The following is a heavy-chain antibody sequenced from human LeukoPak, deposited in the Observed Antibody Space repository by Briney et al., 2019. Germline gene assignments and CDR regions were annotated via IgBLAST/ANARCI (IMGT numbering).Heavy chain of an antibody. CDR1: GFTVSSNY. D-gene: IGHD1-7*01. CDR3: ATELRFYTVQH. J-gene: IGHJ1*01. Sequence: PGGSLRLSCAASGFTVSSNYMGWVRQAPGKGLEWVSVIYSGGSTYYADSVKGRFTISRDNSKNTLYLQMNSLRAEDTAVYYCATELRFYTVQHWGQGTLVTVSS. V-gene: IGHV3-66*01. CDR2: IYSGGST.